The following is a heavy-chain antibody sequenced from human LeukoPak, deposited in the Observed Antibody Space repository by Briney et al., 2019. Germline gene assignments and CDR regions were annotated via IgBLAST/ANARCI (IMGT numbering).Heavy chain of an antibody. CDR3: ATVKWEEYYFDY. V-gene: IGHV1-24*01. Sequence: ASVKVSCKASGYTFTGYYMHWVRQAPGQGLEWMGGFDPEDGETIYAQKFQGRVTMTEDTSTDTAYMELSSLRSEDTAVYYCATVKWEEYYFDYWGQGTLVTVSS. CDR2: FDPEDGET. J-gene: IGHJ4*02. D-gene: IGHD1-26*01. CDR1: GYTFTGYY.